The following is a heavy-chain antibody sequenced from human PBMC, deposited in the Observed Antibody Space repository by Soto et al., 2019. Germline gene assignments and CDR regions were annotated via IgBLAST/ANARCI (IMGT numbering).Heavy chain of an antibody. D-gene: IGHD3-3*01. CDR1: GGSISSGGYY. CDR3: ARSISP. CDR2: IYYSGST. V-gene: IGHV4-31*03. Sequence: QVQLQDSCPGLVKPSQTLSLTCTVSGGSISSGGYYWNCIRQHPGKGLEWIGYIYYSGSTYYNPSLKRRVTVSVDTSKNQFSLKLSSVTAADTAVYYCARSISPWGQGTLVTVST. J-gene: IGHJ5*02.